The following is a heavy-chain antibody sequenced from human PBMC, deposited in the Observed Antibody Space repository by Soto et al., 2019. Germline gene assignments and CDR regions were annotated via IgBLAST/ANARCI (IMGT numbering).Heavy chain of an antibody. D-gene: IGHD2-8*01. Sequence: PVVSLRLSCAASGVTFSPYEMSWVRQAPWKGLEWISYISSSGSTIHYADSVKGRFSISRDNAKKSLFLQMNSLRAEDTAVYYCVREAPCSNGVCQFDYWGRGTLVTVSS. J-gene: IGHJ4*02. V-gene: IGHV3-48*03. CDR1: GVTFSPYE. CDR2: ISSSGSTI. CDR3: VREAPCSNGVCQFDY.